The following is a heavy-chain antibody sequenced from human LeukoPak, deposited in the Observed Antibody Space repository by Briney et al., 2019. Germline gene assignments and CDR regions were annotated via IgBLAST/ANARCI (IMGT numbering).Heavy chain of an antibody. CDR2: IYPGDSDT. Sequence: GESLKISCKGSGYRFTSYWIGWVRPMPGKGLEWMGIIYPGDSDTRYSPSFQGQVTISADKSISTAYLQWSSLKASDTAMYYCARRGYSYGHNWFDTGAREPWSPSPQ. D-gene: IGHD5-18*01. CDR1: GYRFTSYW. CDR3: ARRGYSYGHNWFDT. V-gene: IGHV5-51*01. J-gene: IGHJ5*02.